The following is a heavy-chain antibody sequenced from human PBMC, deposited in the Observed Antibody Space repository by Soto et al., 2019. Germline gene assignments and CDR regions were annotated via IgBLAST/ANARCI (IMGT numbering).Heavy chain of an antibody. CDR1: GGSISSYY. J-gene: IGHJ4*02. CDR3: ARSPGGYVDY. Sequence: QVQLQESGPGLVKPSETLSLTCTVSGGSISSYYWSWIRQPPGKGLEWIGYIYYSGSTNYNPSLKSRVTISVDTSKNQFSLKLSSVTAADTAVYYCARSPGGYVDYWGQGTLVTVSS. V-gene: IGHV4-59*01. D-gene: IGHD3-22*01. CDR2: IYYSGST.